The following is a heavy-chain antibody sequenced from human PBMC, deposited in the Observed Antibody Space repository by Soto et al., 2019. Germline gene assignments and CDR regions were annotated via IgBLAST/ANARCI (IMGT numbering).Heavy chain of an antibody. V-gene: IGHV1-46*01. Sequence: AASVKVSCKASGYTFTSYYMHWVRQAPGQGLEWMGIINPSGGSTSYAQKFQGRVTMTRDTSTSTVYMEPSSLRSEDTAVYYCAGAGDSSSSLYYYGMDVWGQGTTVTVSS. J-gene: IGHJ6*02. CDR1: GYTFTSYY. CDR2: INPSGGST. CDR3: AGAGDSSSSLYYYGMDV. D-gene: IGHD6-6*01.